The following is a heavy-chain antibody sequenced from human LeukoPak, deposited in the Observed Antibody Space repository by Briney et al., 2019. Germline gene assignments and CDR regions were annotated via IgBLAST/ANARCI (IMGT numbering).Heavy chain of an antibody. CDR2: TYPGDSDT. Sequence: ITYPGDSDTRYSPSFQGQVIISADKSISTAYLQWSSLKASDTAMYYCARRYYGSGSYYVDYWGQGTLVTVSS. CDR3: ARRYYGSGSYYVDY. D-gene: IGHD3-10*01. V-gene: IGHV5-51*01. J-gene: IGHJ4*02.